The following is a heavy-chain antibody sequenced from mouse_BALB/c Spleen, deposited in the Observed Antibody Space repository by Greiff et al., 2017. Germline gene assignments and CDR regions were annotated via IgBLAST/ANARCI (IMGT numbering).Heavy chain of an antibody. D-gene: IGHD1-1*01. CDR1: GFAFSSYD. Sequence: EVKVEESGGGLVKPGGSLKLSCAASGFAFSSYDMSWVRQTPEKRLEWVAYISSGGGSTYYPDTVKGRFTISRDNAKNTLYLQMSSLKSEDTAMYYCARQGPYYYGSSPAMDYWGQGTSVTVSS. CDR3: ARQGPYYYGSSPAMDY. J-gene: IGHJ4*01. V-gene: IGHV5-12-1*01. CDR2: ISSGGGST.